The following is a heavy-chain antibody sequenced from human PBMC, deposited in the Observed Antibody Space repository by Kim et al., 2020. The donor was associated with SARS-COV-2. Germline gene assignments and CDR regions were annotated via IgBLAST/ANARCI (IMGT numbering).Heavy chain of an antibody. D-gene: IGHD6-19*01. J-gene: IGHJ6*02. Sequence: STYYADSVKGRFTISRDNSKNTLYLQMNSLRAEDTAVYYCAKPPVDGMDVWGQGTTVTVSS. CDR2: ST. V-gene: IGHV3-23*01. CDR3: AKPPVDGMDV.